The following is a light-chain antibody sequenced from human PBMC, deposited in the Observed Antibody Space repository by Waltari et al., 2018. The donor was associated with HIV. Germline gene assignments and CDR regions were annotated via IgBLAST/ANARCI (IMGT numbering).Light chain of an antibody. J-gene: IGKJ4*01. Sequence: EIVMTQSPATLSVSPGERATLSCRASQSLSSNLAWYQQKPGQAPRLIIYGESTRATGIPARFSGSGSGTEFTLTISSMQSEDFAVYYCQQYTNWPLTFGGGTKVEIK. CDR1: QSLSSN. V-gene: IGKV3-15*01. CDR3: QQYTNWPLT. CDR2: GES.